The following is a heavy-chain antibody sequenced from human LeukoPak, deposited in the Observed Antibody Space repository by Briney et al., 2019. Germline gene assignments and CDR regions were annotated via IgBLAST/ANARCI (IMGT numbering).Heavy chain of an antibody. V-gene: IGHV4-61*02. J-gene: IGHJ4*02. CDR2: IYTSGST. CDR3: ARGTSRARRIAAAGNHFDY. CDR1: GGSISSGSYY. Sequence: SETLSLTCTVSGGSISSGSYYWSWIRQPAGKGLEWIGRIYTSGSTNYNPSLKSRVTISVDTSKNQFSLKLSSVTAADTAVYYCARGTSRARRIAAAGNHFDYWGQGTLVTVSS. D-gene: IGHD6-13*01.